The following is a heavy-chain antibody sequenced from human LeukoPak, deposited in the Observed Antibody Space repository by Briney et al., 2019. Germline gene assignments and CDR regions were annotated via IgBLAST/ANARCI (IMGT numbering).Heavy chain of an antibody. Sequence: PSQTLSHTCNVSGGSISSGDKYWSWIRHPPGKGLEWIGYIYYSGSTYYNPSLKSGLTPSVDTSENQFSLHLTSVTAADTAVYFCARVTRWAGLDFWGQGTLVTVSS. CDR1: GGSISSGDKY. V-gene: IGHV4-30-4*01. D-gene: IGHD2-21*02. J-gene: IGHJ4*02. CDR3: ARVTRWAGLDF. CDR2: IYYSGST.